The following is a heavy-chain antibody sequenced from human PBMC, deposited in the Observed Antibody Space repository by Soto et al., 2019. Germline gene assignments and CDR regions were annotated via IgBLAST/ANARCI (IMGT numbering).Heavy chain of an antibody. D-gene: IGHD3-22*01. V-gene: IGHV3-15*01. CDR1: GFTFSTAW. CDR3: TTVPRGYYDTTTYYYLDY. Sequence: EVQLVESGGGLVKPGGSLRLSCAASGFTFSTAWMRWVGQAPGKGLEWVGRIKSKTDGGTTDLAAPVKGRFTISRDDSKNTLYLQMNSLKTEDTAVYYCTTVPRGYYDTTTYYYLDYWGQGTLVTVSS. J-gene: IGHJ4*02. CDR2: IKSKTDGGTT.